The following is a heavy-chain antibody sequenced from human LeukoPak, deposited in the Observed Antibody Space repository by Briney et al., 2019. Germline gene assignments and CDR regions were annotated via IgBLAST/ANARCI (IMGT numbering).Heavy chain of an antibody. Sequence: KPSQTLSLTCVVSGASISSGGYSWSWIRQPPGKGLEWIGCIYHSGGTHYNPSLKSRVTMSVDMSKNQISLNLNSVTAADTAVYYCARDHSSSFDYWGQGTLVTVSS. CDR2: IYHSGGT. V-gene: IGHV4-30-2*01. D-gene: IGHD6-13*01. J-gene: IGHJ4*02. CDR3: ARDHSSSFDY. CDR1: GASISSGGYS.